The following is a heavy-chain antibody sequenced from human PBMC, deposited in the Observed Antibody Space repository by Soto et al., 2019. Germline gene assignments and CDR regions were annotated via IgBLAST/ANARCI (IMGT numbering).Heavy chain of an antibody. CDR1: GGTFGSYA. CDR2: IIPIFGTA. CDR3: ARGKYCSGGSCYSDWFDP. J-gene: IGHJ5*02. Sequence: QVQLVQSGAEVKKPGSSVKVSCKASGGTFGSYAISWVRQAPGQGLEWMGGIIPIFGTANYAQKFQGRVTITADESTSTAYMELSSLRSEDTAVYYCARGKYCSGGSCYSDWFDPWGQGTLVTVSS. D-gene: IGHD2-15*01. V-gene: IGHV1-69*01.